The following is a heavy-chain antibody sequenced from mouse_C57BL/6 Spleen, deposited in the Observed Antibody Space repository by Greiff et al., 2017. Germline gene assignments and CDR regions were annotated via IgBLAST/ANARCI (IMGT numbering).Heavy chain of an antibody. Sequence: VQLVESGAELVRPGTSVKVSCKASGYAFTNYLIEWVKQRPGQGLEWIGVINPGSGGTNYNEKFKGKATLTADKSSSTAYMQLSSLTSEDSAVYFCARGTTVVGYFDVWGTGTTVTVSS. CDR1: GYAFTNYL. V-gene: IGHV1-54*01. D-gene: IGHD1-1*01. CDR3: ARGTTVVGYFDV. J-gene: IGHJ1*03. CDR2: INPGSGGT.